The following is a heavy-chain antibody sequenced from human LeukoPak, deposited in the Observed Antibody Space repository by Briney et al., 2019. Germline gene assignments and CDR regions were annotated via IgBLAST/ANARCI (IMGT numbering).Heavy chain of an antibody. J-gene: IGHJ4*02. CDR1: GYTFTSYD. V-gene: IGHV1-8*02. D-gene: IGHD3-10*01. Sequence: ASVKVSCKASGYTFTSYDISWVRQATGQGLEWMGWMNPNSGNTGYAQKFQGRVTMTTDASTSTAYMELRSLRSDDTAVYCCVRDMWGISLIFPWGQGTLVTVSS. CDR2: MNPNSGNT. CDR3: VRDMWGISLIFP.